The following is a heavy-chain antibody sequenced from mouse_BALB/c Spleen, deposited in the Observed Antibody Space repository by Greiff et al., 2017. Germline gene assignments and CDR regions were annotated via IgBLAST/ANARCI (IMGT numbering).Heavy chain of an antibody. CDR2: INPSSGYT. J-gene: IGHJ4*01. V-gene: IGHV1-4*02. CDR1: GYTFTSYT. CDR3: ARRTARATAMDY. D-gene: IGHD3-2*01. Sequence: QVQLQQSAAELARPGASVKMSCKASGYTFTSYTMHWVKQRPGQGLEWIGYINPSSGYTEYNQKFKDKTTLTADKSSSTAYMQLSSLTSEDSAVYYCARRTARATAMDYWGQGTSVTVS.